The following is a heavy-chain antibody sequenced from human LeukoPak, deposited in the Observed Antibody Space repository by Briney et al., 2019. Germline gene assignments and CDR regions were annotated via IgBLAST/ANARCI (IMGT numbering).Heavy chain of an antibody. J-gene: IGHJ4*02. CDR3: AKDHGAYSGYDEGVLGFDY. Sequence: PGGSLRLSCAASGFTFSSYAMSWVRQAPGKGLEWVSAISGSGGSTYYAESVKGRFTISRDNSKKTLYLQMNSLRAEDTAVYYCAKDHGAYSGYDEGVLGFDYWGQGTLVTVSS. D-gene: IGHD5-12*01. CDR2: ISGSGGST. CDR1: GFTFSSYA. V-gene: IGHV3-23*01.